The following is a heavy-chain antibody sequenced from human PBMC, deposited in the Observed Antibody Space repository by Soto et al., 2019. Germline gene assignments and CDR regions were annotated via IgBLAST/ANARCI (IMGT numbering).Heavy chain of an antibody. CDR2: IYYSGST. V-gene: IGHV4-31*03. D-gene: IGHD6-19*01. Sequence: QVQLQESGPGLVKPSQTLSLTCTVSGGSISSGDYYWNWIRQHPGKGLEWIGYIYYSGSTYYNPSLKSRVTISLDTSKNHFSLKLSSVTAADTAVYYCASAVADDAFDIWGQGTMVTVSS. CDR1: GGSISSGDYY. CDR3: ASAVADDAFDI. J-gene: IGHJ3*02.